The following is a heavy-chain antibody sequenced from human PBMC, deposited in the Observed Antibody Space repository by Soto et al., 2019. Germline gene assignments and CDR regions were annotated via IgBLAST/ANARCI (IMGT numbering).Heavy chain of an antibody. Sequence: GGSLRLSCAASGFTFSSYAMSWVRQAPGKGLEWVSAISGSGGSTYYADSVKGRFTISRDNSKNTLYLQMNSLRAEDTAVYYCAKSRDFWSGYYDYYYYYGMDVWGQGTTVTVSS. J-gene: IGHJ6*02. CDR2: ISGSGGST. V-gene: IGHV3-23*01. D-gene: IGHD3-3*01. CDR3: AKSRDFWSGYYDYYYYYGMDV. CDR1: GFTFSSYA.